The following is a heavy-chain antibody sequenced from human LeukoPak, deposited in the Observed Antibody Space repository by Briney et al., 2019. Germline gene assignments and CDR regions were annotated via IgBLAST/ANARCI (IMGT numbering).Heavy chain of an antibody. CDR3: ARYSYGYIGY. CDR1: GASISSSSFY. Sequence: SETLSLTCSVSGASISSSSFYWGWIRQPPGKGLEWIGSIFYSGTTNYNPSLKSRVTISVDTSKNQFSLKLSSVTAAGTAVYYCARYSYGYIGYWGQGALVTVSS. D-gene: IGHD5-18*01. J-gene: IGHJ4*02. CDR2: IFYSGTT. V-gene: IGHV4-39*07.